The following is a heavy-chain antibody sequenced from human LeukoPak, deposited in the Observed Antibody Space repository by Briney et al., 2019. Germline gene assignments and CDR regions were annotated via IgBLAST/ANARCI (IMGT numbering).Heavy chain of an antibody. Sequence: GGSLRLSCAASGFTFSDYYMSWIRQAPGKGLEWVSYISSSGSTIYYADSVKGRFTISRDNAKNSLYLQMNSLRAEDTAVYYCALGRNIVIVPAAIFDSWGQGTLVTVSS. CDR3: ALGRNIVIVPAAIFDS. D-gene: IGHD2-2*02. J-gene: IGHJ4*02. CDR1: GFTFSDYY. V-gene: IGHV3-11*01. CDR2: ISSSGSTI.